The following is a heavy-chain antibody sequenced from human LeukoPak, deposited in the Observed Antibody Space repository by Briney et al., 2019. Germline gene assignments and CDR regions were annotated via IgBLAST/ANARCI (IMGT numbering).Heavy chain of an antibody. CDR2: ISSNGGNT. J-gene: IGHJ4*02. CDR3: ARVNYYDSSGLDY. V-gene: IGHV3-64*01. D-gene: IGHD3-22*01. CDR1: GFTFSSYA. Sequence: GGSLRLSCAASGFTFSSYAMHWVRQAPGKGLEYVSAISSNGGNTYYANSGKGRLTISRDNSKHTLYLQMGSLRAEDMAVYYCARVNYYDSSGLDYWDQGTLVTVSS.